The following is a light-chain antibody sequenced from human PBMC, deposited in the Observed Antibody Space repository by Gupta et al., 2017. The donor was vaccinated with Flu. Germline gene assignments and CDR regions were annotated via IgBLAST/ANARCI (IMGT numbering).Light chain of an antibody. CDR2: GAS. CDR1: QSVASY. CDR3: QHYGTSPT. Sequence: GERATLSCRASQSVASYLVWHQQKAGQAPRLLIYGASSRATGIPDRFSGSGSGTDFSLTISRLEPEDVAVYYCQHYGTSPTFGQGTKLEIK. V-gene: IGKV3-20*01. J-gene: IGKJ2*01.